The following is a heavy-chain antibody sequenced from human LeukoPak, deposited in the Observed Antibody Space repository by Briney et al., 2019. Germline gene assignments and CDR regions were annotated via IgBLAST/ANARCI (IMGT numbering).Heavy chain of an antibody. J-gene: IGHJ4*02. CDR3: ARDPDFWSGYYNFDY. V-gene: IGHV4-39*06. Sequence: SETLSLTCTVSGGSISSTSYYWGWIRQPPGKGLEWIGSISYSGTTYYNPSLKSRLTISVDTSKNQFPLKLNSVTAADTAVYYCARDPDFWSGYYNFDYWGQGTLVTVSS. CDR1: GGSISSTSYY. D-gene: IGHD3-3*01. CDR2: ISYSGTT.